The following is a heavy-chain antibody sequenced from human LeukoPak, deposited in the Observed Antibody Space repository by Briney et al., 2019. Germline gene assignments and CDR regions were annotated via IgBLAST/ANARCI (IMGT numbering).Heavy chain of an antibody. V-gene: IGHV4-4*07. D-gene: IGHD2-2*01. CDR2: IYTSGST. Sequence: SETLSLTCTVSGGSISSYYWSWIRQPAGKGLEWIGRIYTSGSTNYNPSLKSRVTMSVDTSKNQFSLKLSSVTAADTAVYYCARDSHIVVVPGTWFDPWGQGTLFTVSS. CDR1: GGSISSYY. CDR3: ARDSHIVVVPGTWFDP. J-gene: IGHJ5*02.